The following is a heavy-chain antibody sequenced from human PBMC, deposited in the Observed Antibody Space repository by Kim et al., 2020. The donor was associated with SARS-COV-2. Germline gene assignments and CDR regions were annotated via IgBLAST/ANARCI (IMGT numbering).Heavy chain of an antibody. CDR1: GYSISSGYY. J-gene: IGHJ3*02. V-gene: IGHV4-38-2*02. CDR2: IYHSGST. D-gene: IGHD1-26*01. Sequence: SETLSLTCTVSGYSISSGYYWGWIRQPPGKGLEWIGSIYHSGSTYYNPSLKSRVTISVDTSKNQFSLKLSSVTAADTAVYYCARDEPYSGSYWISSEIDAFDIWGQGTMVTVSS. CDR3: ARDEPYSGSYWISSEIDAFDI.